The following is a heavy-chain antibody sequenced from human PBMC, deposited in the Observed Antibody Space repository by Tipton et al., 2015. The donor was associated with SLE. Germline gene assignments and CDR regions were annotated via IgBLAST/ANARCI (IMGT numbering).Heavy chain of an antibody. V-gene: IGHV4-38-2*02. Sequence: TLSLTCTVSSFSISSGYYWGWIRQPPGKGLEWLGSIYHSGSTYYNPSLKSRVTISVDTSKNQFSLRLSSVTAADTAVYYCATNGHGETYEFFTEYLRHWGQGTLVTVSS. J-gene: IGHJ1*01. CDR2: IYHSGST. CDR1: SFSISSGYY. CDR3: ATNGHGETYEFFTEYLRH. D-gene: IGHD5-12*01.